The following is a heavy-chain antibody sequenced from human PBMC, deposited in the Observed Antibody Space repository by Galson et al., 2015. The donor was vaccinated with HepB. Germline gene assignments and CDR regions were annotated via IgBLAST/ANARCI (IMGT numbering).Heavy chain of an antibody. D-gene: IGHD3-3*01. CDR2: MNTNTGKP. Sequence: SVKVSCKASGYTFTDYVVNWVRQAPGQGLEWMGWMNTNTGKPTYAPGFAGRFVFSLDTSVTTAYLQISNLETDDTAVYYCARSPLRFLDLLPYYHYYYMDVWGEGTTVTVSS. CDR3: ARSPLRFLDLLPYYHYYYMDV. V-gene: IGHV7-4-1*02. J-gene: IGHJ6*03. CDR1: GYTFTDYV.